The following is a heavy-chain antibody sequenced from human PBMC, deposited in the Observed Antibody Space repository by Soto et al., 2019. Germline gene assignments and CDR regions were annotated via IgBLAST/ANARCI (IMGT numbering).Heavy chain of an antibody. J-gene: IGHJ5*02. D-gene: IGHD5-18*01. CDR1: GYTFTNND. CDR3: ARMESFGSLNWFDP. Sequence: ASVKVSCKASGYTFTNNDVSWVRQATGQGLEWMGWMNPGSGDTGYAQKFQGRITMTRDISIATAYMELNSLTSEDTAIYYCARMESFGSLNWFDPWGQGTLVTVSS. V-gene: IGHV1-8*02. CDR2: MNPGSGDT.